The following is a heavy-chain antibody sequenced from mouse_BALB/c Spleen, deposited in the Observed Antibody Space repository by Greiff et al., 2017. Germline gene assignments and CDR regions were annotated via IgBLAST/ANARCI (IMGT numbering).Heavy chain of an antibody. CDR3: ARKRLLNGAMDY. J-gene: IGHJ4*01. V-gene: IGHV2-2*02. D-gene: IGHD2-3*01. CDR1: GFSLTSYG. Sequence: VQRVESGPGLVQPSQSLSITCTVSGFSLTSYGVHWVRQSPGKGLEWLGVIWSGGSTDYNAAFISRLSISKDNSKSQVFFKMNSLQANDTAIYYCARKRLLNGAMDYWGQGTSVTVSS. CDR2: IWSGGST.